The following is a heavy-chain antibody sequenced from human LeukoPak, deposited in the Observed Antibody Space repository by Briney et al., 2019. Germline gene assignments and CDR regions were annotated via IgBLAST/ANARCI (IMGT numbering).Heavy chain of an antibody. CDR2: IYSGGST. V-gene: IGHV3-66*01. J-gene: IGHJ5*02. CDR1: GFTFTIQA. Sequence: GGSLRLSCAASGFTFTIQAMSWVRQAPGKGLEWVSVIYSGGSTYYADSVKGRFTISRDNSKSTLYLQMNSLRAEDTAVYYCAREARGYSSPGWFDPWGQGTLVTVSS. CDR3: AREARGYSSPGWFDP. D-gene: IGHD5-18*01.